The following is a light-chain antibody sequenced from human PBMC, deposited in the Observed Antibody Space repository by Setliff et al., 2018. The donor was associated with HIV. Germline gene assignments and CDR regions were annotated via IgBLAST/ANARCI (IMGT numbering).Light chain of an antibody. CDR2: DVT. Sequence: QPALTQPASVSGSPGQSITISCTGTSSDVGGYNYVSWYQQHPGKAPKLVIYDVTKRPSGVSNRFSGSKSGNTASLTISGLQAEDEADYYCCSYAGSSTPYVFGTGTKVTVL. J-gene: IGLJ1*01. CDR3: CSYAGSSTPYV. CDR1: SSDVGGYNY. V-gene: IGLV2-23*02.